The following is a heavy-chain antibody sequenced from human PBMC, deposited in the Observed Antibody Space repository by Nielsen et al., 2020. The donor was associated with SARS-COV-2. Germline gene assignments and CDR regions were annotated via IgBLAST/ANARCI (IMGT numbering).Heavy chain of an antibody. D-gene: IGHD3-16*01. CDR1: DFTFSDYS. CDR2: IDFSSKYI. Sequence: GGSLRLSCAASDFTFSDYSMNWVRQAPGKGLEWVSSIDFSSKYIFYADSVRGRFTISRDNTRKSLFLQMNSLRAEDTALYYCARGGGGHGFFDSWGQGTLVTVSS. V-gene: IGHV3-21*01. J-gene: IGHJ4*02. CDR3: ARGGGGHGFFDS.